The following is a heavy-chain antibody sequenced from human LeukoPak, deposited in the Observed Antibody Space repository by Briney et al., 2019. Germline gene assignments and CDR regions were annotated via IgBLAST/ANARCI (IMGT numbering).Heavy chain of an antibody. D-gene: IGHD1-26*01. Sequence: GGSLRLSCAASGFTVSSNYMSWVRQAPGKGLEWVSVIYSGGSTYYADSLKGRFTISRDNSKNTLYLQMNSLKNEDTAVYYCVTEVSGSFPTWGQGTLVTVSS. CDR2: IYSGGST. J-gene: IGHJ4*02. V-gene: IGHV3-66*01. CDR3: VTEVSGSFPT. CDR1: GFTVSSNY.